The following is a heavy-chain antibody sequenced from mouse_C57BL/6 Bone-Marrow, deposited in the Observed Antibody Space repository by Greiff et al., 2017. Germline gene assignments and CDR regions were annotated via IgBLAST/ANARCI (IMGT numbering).Heavy chain of an antibody. V-gene: IGHV1-58*01. J-gene: IGHJ3*01. D-gene: IGHD3-3*01. CDR2: FYIGNGYT. CDR1: GYTFPSYG. CDR3: ARQGPSWFAY. Sequence: VQLKGSGAERVGPGSSGRMSCKTSGYTFPSYGLNWVRQRLGQGLEWMGYFYIGNGYTGYNEKLKGKATLTSDTSSSTAYMQLSSLTSEDSAIYFCARQGPSWFAYWGQGTLVTVSA.